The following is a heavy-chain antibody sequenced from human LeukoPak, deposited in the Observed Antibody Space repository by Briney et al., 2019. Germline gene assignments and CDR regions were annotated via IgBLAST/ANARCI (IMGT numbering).Heavy chain of an antibody. V-gene: IGHV3-7*03. J-gene: IGHJ4*02. CDR1: GFTFSRYW. CDR3: ASLRMAAVDTGVDY. CDR2: IKPDGSEK. Sequence: PGGSLRLSCVASGFTFSRYWMSWVRQAPGKGLEWVANIKPDGSEKYYVDSVKGRFTISRDNAKKSLYLQMNSLRAEDTAVYHCASLRMAAVDTGVDYWGQGTLVTVSS. D-gene: IGHD6-13*01.